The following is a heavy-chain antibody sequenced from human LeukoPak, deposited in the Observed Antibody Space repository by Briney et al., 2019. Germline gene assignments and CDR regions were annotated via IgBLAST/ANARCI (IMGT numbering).Heavy chain of an antibody. D-gene: IGHD3-10*02. CDR2: TNNDGSST. CDR1: GFTFSNYW. CDR3: TRSVFPYYFDC. Sequence: GGSLRLSCVASGFTFSNYWIHWVRQAPGKGLVWVSRTNNDGSSTTYADFVKGRFTSSRDNAKNTLYLQMDSLRAEDTAVYYCTRSVFPYYFDCWGQGTLVTVSS. V-gene: IGHV3-74*01. J-gene: IGHJ4*02.